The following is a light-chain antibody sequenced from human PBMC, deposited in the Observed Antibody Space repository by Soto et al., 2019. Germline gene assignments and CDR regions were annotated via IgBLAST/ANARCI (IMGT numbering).Light chain of an antibody. CDR1: QSVSRY. Sequence: EMVMTQSPATLSVSPGERATLSCRASQSVSRYLGWYQQKPGQPPRLLIYGASTRATGIPARFSGSGSGTEFTLTISSLQSEDFAVYYCQQYSDWPPRFGQGTKVEIK. CDR3: QQYSDWPPR. J-gene: IGKJ1*01. CDR2: GAS. V-gene: IGKV3-15*01.